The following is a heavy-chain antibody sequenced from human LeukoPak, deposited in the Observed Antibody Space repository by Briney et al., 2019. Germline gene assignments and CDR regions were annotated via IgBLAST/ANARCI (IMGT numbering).Heavy chain of an antibody. CDR3: ARESIVVVPTTMDDASDI. Sequence: GGSLRLSCAGSGYTFDDHGMSWVRQAPGKGLEWVANIKQDGSEQFYLDSVKGRFTISRDNAKNALYLQMHSLRVEDTAVYYCARESIVVVPTTMDDASDIWGQGTMVTVSS. CDR1: GYTFDDHG. J-gene: IGHJ3*02. CDR2: IKQDGSEQ. V-gene: IGHV3-7*01. D-gene: IGHD2-2*01.